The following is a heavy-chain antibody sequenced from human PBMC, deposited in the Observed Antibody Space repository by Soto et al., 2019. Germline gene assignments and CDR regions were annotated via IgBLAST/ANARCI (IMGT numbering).Heavy chain of an antibody. CDR1: GGSVSSYY. J-gene: IGHJ4*02. D-gene: IGHD3-22*01. Sequence: SETLSLTCTVSGGSVSSYYWSWIRQPPGKGLEWIGYIYYSGSTNYNPSLKSRVTISVDTSKNQFSLKLSSVTAADTAVYYCARSGGDYYDSSGYYSTDYWGQGTLVTVSS. V-gene: IGHV4-59*08. CDR3: ARSGGDYYDSSGYYSTDY. CDR2: IYYSGST.